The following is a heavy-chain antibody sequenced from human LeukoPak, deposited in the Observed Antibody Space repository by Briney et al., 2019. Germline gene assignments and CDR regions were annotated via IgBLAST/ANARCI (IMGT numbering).Heavy chain of an antibody. D-gene: IGHD2-8*01. CDR2: ISAYNGNT. V-gene: IGHV1-18*01. Sequence: ASVKVSCKASGYTFTSYGISWVRQAPGQGLEWMGWISAYNGNTNYAQKLQGRVTMTTDTSTSTAYMELRSLRAEDTAVYYCATRYCTISACRAASYKSFDVWGKGTTVTVSS. CDR1: GYTFTSYG. CDR3: ATRYCTISACRAASYKSFDV. J-gene: IGHJ6*04.